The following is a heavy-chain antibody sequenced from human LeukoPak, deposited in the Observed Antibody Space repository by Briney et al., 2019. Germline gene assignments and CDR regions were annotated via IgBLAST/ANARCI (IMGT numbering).Heavy chain of an antibody. V-gene: IGHV1-2*02. J-gene: IGHJ4*02. CDR1: GYTFTGYY. CDR2: INPNSGGT. D-gene: IGHD6-13*01. Sequence: ASVKVSCKASGYTFTGYYMHWVRQAPGQGLEWMGWINPNSGGTNYAQKFQGRVTMTRDTSISTAYVELSRLRSDDTAVYYCAIRYSSSWDDYYFEFWGQGTLVTLSP. CDR3: AIRYSSSWDDYYFEF.